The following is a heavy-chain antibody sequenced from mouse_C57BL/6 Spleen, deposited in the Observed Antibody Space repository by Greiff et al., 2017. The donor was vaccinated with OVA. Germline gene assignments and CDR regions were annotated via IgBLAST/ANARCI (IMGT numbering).Heavy chain of an antibody. J-gene: IGHJ4*01. D-gene: IGHD1-1*01. CDR1: GYTFTDYY. V-gene: IGHV1-19*01. CDR2: INPYNGGT. Sequence: VQLQQSGPVLVKPGASVKMSCKASGYTFTDYYMNWVKQSHGKSLEWIGVINPYNGGTSYNQKFKGKATLTVDKSSSTAYMELNSLTSEDSAVYYCARSSSYYYGSSYDAMDYWGQGTSVTVSS. CDR3: ARSSSYYYGSSYDAMDY.